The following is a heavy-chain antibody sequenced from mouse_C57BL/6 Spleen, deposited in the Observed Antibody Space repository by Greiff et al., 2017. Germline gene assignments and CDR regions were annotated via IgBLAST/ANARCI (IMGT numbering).Heavy chain of an antibody. D-gene: IGHD2-4*01. CDR3: ASLYDYENAMDY. Sequence: QVHVKQPGAELVKPGASVKVSCKASGYTFTSYWMHWVKQRPGQGLEWIGRIHPSDSDTNYNQKFKGKATLTVDKSSSTAYMQLSSLTSEDSAVYYCASLYDYENAMDYWGQGTSVTVSS. J-gene: IGHJ4*01. CDR2: IHPSDSDT. V-gene: IGHV1-74*01. CDR1: GYTFTSYW.